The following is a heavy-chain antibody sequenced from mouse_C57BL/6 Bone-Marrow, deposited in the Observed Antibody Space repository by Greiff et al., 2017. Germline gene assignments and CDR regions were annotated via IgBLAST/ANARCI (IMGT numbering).Heavy chain of an antibody. J-gene: IGHJ1*03. V-gene: IGHV1-55*01. CDR2: IYPGSGST. CDR3: ARPYYSNYWYFDV. D-gene: IGHD2-5*01. Sequence: QVQLQESGAELVKPGASVKMSCKASGYTFTSYWITWVKQRPGQGLEWIGDIYPGSGSTNYNEKFKSKATLTVDTSSSTAYMQLSSLTSEDSAVYYCARPYYSNYWYFDVWGTGTTVTVSA. CDR1: GYTFTSYW.